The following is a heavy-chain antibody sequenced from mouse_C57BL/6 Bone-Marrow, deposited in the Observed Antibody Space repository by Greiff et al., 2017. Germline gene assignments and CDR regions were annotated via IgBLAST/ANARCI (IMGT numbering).Heavy chain of an antibody. Sequence: VQLQQSGAELVRPGASVKLSCTASGFNIKDDYMHWVKQRPEQGLEWIGWIDPENGDTEYASKFQGKATITADPSSNTAYLQLSSLTSEDTAVYYCTRGHYYGSSYGGFAYWGQGTLVTVSA. CDR1: GFNIKDDY. CDR3: TRGHYYGSSYGGFAY. D-gene: IGHD1-1*01. V-gene: IGHV14-4*01. CDR2: IDPENGDT. J-gene: IGHJ3*01.